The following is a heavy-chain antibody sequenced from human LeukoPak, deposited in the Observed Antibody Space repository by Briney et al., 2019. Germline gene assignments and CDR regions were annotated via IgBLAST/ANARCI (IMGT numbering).Heavy chain of an antibody. CDR1: GYTFTSYY. V-gene: IGHV1-46*01. J-gene: IGHJ6*03. CDR3: ARDGADTAMVRYYYYYMDV. D-gene: IGHD5-18*01. CDR2: INPSGGST. Sequence: ASVKVSCKASGYTFTSYYMHWVRQAPGRGLEWMGIINPSGGSTSYAQKFQGRVTMTRDMSTSTVYMELSSLRSEDTAVYYCARDGADTAMVRYYYYYMDVGGKGITVTV.